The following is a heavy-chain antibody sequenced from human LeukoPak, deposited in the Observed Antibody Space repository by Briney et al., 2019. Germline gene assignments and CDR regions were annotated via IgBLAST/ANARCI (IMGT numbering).Heavy chain of an antibody. CDR2: IRTNVGST. D-gene: IGHD6-19*01. V-gene: IGHV3-23*01. J-gene: IGHJ4*02. Sequence: PGGSLRLSCVASGFTFSNYVMTCVRQPPGEGREWVSSIRTNVGSTFYADSVNGRFTLSRDNSKTTLYLQLSSLRAEDTAVYYCATVNPPRGGRSGWYETNDYWGQGTLVTVSS. CDR3: ATVNPPRGGRSGWYETNDY. CDR1: GFTFSNYV.